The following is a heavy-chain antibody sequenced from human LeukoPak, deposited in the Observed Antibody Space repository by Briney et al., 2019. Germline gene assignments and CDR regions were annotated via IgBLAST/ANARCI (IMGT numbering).Heavy chain of an antibody. J-gene: IGHJ5*01. V-gene: IGHV3-7*01. CDR2: IKEDGSRD. Sequence: GGSLRLSCAASGFTFTTYWMSWVRQTPKKGLEWVANIKEDGSRDYYVDSVKGRFTISRDNAKNLLYLQMKSLRAEDTATYYCARDGGGYDSWGQGTLVTVSS. CDR1: GFTFTTYW. D-gene: IGHD5-24*01. CDR3: ARDGGGYDS.